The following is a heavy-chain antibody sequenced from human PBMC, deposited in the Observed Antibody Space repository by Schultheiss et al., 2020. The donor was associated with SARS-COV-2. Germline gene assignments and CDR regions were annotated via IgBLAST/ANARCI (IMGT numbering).Heavy chain of an antibody. CDR3: ARARRVGGYYNWFDP. J-gene: IGHJ5*02. V-gene: IGHV4-31*03. Sequence: SQTLSLTCTVSGGSISSGGYYWSWIRQHPGKGLEWIGYIYYSGSTYYNPSLKSRVTISEDTSKNQFSLKLSSVTAADTAVYYCARARRVGGYYNWFDPWGQGTLVTVSS. CDR1: GGSISSGGYY. CDR2: IYYSGST. D-gene: IGHD5-12*01.